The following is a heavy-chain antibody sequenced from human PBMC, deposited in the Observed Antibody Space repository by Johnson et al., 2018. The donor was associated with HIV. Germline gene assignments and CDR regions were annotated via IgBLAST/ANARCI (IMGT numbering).Heavy chain of an antibody. CDR2: ISYDGSNK. D-gene: IGHD1-26*01. CDR3: AKDLRWEDAFDI. Sequence: QVQLVESGGGLVKPGGSLRLSCAASGFTFSNAWMSWVRQAPGKGLEWVAVISYDGSNKYYADSVKGRFTISRDNSKNTLYLQMNSLRAEDTAVYYCAKDLRWEDAFDIWGQGTMVTVSS. CDR1: GFTFSNAW. V-gene: IGHV3-30*18. J-gene: IGHJ3*02.